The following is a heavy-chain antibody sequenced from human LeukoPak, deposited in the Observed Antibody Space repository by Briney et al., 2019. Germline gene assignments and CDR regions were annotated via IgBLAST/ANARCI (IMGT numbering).Heavy chain of an antibody. V-gene: IGHV1-2*02. D-gene: IGHD2-2*01. CDR1: GYTFTGYY. J-gene: IGHJ3*02. CDR3: ARELLGYCSSTSCYDAFDI. Sequence: GASVKVSCKASGYTFTGYYMHWVRQAPGQGLEWMGWINPNSGGTNYAQKFQGRVTMTRDTSISTAYMELSRLRSDDTAVYYCARELLGYCSSTSCYDAFDIWGQATMVTVSS. CDR2: INPNSGGT.